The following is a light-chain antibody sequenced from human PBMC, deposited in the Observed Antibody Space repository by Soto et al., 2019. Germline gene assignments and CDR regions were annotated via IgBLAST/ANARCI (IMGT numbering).Light chain of an antibody. CDR2: GAS. J-gene: IGKJ1*01. CDR3: QGSYSGPVA. Sequence: DFQVTQSPSSLSASVGDRVTITCRVSQSISKSLNWYQQKPGEAPELLIYGASKLQSGVPSRFSGSGSGTDFTLTISSLQPEDSASYYCQGSYSGPVAFGQGNKV. CDR1: QSISKS. V-gene: IGKV1-39*01.